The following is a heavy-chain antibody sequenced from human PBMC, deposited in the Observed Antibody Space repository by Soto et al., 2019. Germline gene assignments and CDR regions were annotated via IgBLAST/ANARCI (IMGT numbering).Heavy chain of an antibody. J-gene: IGHJ4*02. CDR1: GYTFSSYA. CDR3: ARGVAFLEY. V-gene: IGHV1-3*01. CDR2: IHAGNGNT. D-gene: IGHD2-15*01. Sequence: GASVKVSCKASGYTFSSYAIHWVRQAPGQGLEWMGWIHAGNGNTKYSQSFQGRVTISRDTSATTAYMELNSLRSEDTAVYYCARGVAFLEYWGQGTLVIVS.